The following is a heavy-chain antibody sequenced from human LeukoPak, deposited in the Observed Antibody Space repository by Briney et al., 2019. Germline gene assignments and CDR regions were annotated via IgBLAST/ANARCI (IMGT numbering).Heavy chain of an antibody. CDR2: ISGSGGST. J-gene: IGHJ6*02. V-gene: IGHV3-23*01. CDR1: GFTFSSYA. D-gene: IGHD2-21*02. CDR3: AKEGCGGDCYSGWYYYYGMDV. Sequence: PGGSLRLSCAASGFTFSSYAMSWVRQAPGKGLEWVSAISGSGGSTYYADSVKGRFTISRDNSKNTLYLQMNSLGAEDTAVYYCAKEGCGGDCYSGWYYYYGMDVWGQGTTVTVSS.